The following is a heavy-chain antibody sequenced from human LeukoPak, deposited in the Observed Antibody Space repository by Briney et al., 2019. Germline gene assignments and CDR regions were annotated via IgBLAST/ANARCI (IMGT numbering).Heavy chain of an antibody. CDR2: IKSKTDGGTT. V-gene: IGHV3-15*01. D-gene: IGHD3-16*02. Sequence: GGSLRLSCTASGFTFSNAWMSWVRQAPGKGLEWVGRIKSKTDGGTTDYAAPVKGRFTISRDDSKNTLYLQMNSLKTEDTAVFYCTTSILNTFGGLTVDFDHWGQGTLVTVSS. J-gene: IGHJ4*02. CDR1: GFTFSNAW. CDR3: TTSILNTFGGLTVDFDH.